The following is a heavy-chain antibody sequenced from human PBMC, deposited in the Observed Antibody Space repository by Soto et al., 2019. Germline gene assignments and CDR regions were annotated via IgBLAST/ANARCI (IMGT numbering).Heavy chain of an antibody. D-gene: IGHD2-2*01. CDR2: MNTNSGNT. Sequence: ASVKVSCKASGYTFTSYDINWVRQATGQGLEWMGWMNTNSGNTGYAQKFQGRVTMTRNTSISTAYMELSSLRSEDTAVYYCARKGLPAAPPYYMDVWGKGTTVTVSS. CDR3: ARKGLPAAPPYYMDV. V-gene: IGHV1-8*01. CDR1: GYTFTSYD. J-gene: IGHJ6*03.